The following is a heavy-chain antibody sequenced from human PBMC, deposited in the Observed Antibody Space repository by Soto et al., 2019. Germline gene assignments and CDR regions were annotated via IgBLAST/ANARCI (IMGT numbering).Heavy chain of an antibody. CDR2: ISYDGRVK. CDR1: GFTFSDYP. J-gene: IGHJ4*02. D-gene: IGHD1-26*01. Sequence: GGSLRLSCAASGFTFSDYPMHWVRQAPGKGLEWVAVISYDGRVKYYVDYVKGRFTISRDDSKKTLYLQMNRLRVDDTAVYYCARDFIVGAPDYFDYWGQGTLVTVSS. V-gene: IGHV3-30*04. CDR3: ARDFIVGAPDYFDY.